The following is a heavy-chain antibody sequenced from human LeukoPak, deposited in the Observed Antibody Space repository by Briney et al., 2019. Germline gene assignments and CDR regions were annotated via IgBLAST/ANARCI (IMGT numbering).Heavy chain of an antibody. J-gene: IGHJ5*02. D-gene: IGHD4/OR15-4a*01. Sequence: GASVKVSCKASGYTFTSYGISWVRQAPGQGLEWMGWINAGNGNTKYSQKFQGRVTITRDTSASTAYMELSSLRSEDTAVYYCATWDSGLLTFRGWFDPWGQGTLVTVSS. CDR1: GYTFTSYG. V-gene: IGHV1-18*01. CDR2: INAGNGNT. CDR3: ATWDSGLLTFRGWFDP.